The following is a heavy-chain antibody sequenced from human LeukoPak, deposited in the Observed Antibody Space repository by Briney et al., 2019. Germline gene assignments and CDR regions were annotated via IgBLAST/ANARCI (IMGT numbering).Heavy chain of an antibody. CDR2: TKSDGST. V-gene: IGHV3-74*01. CDR1: GFTFSTYW. D-gene: IGHD3-22*01. Sequence: LSGGSLRLSCAASGFTFSTYWMHWVRQAPGKGLVWVSRTKSDGSTNYADSVKGRFTISRDNAKNTVSLQMNSLRPEDTGVYYCARAPSEIGGYYPEYFRHWGQGTLVTVSS. CDR3: ARAPSEIGGYYPEYFRH. J-gene: IGHJ1*01.